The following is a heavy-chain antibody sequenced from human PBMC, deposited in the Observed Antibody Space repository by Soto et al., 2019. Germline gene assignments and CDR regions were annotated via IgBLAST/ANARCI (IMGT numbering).Heavy chain of an antibody. Sequence: PGGSLRLSCAASGFTFSSYAMSWVRQAPRKGLEWVSAISGSGGSTYYADSVKGRFTISRDNSKNTLYLQMNSLRAEDTAVYYCANPRNDSSGYYYNYWGQGTLVTAPQ. J-gene: IGHJ4*02. D-gene: IGHD3-22*01. V-gene: IGHV3-23*01. CDR2: ISGSGGST. CDR1: GFTFSSYA. CDR3: ANPRNDSSGYYYNY.